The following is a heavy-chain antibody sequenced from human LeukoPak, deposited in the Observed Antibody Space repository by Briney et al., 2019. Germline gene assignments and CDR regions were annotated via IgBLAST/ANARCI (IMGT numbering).Heavy chain of an antibody. CDR2: IYTSGST. Sequence: PSETLSLTCTVSGGSISSGSYYWSWIRQPAGKGLEWIGRIYTSGSTNYNPSLKSRVTISVDTSKNQFSLKLSSVTAADTAVYYCARDIAVAGTCDYWGQGTLVTVSS. CDR3: ARDIAVAGTCDY. J-gene: IGHJ4*02. CDR1: GGSISSGSYY. D-gene: IGHD6-19*01. V-gene: IGHV4-61*02.